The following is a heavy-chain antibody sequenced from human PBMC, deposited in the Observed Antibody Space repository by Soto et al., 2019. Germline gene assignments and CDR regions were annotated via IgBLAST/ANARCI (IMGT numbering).Heavy chain of an antibody. J-gene: IGHJ3*02. CDR2: IYYSGST. Sequence: TLSLTGTVSVGSISSGGYYWSWILQHPGKGLEWIGYIYYSGSTYYNPSLKSRVTISVDTSKNQFSLKLSSVTAADTAMYYCARDFWSGYFAFDIWGQGTMVTVSS. CDR1: VGSISSGGYY. CDR3: ARDFWSGYFAFDI. V-gene: IGHV4-31*03. D-gene: IGHD3-3*01.